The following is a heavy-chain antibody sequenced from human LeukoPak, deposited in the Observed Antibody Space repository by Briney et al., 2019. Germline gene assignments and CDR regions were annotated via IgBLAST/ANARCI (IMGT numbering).Heavy chain of an antibody. CDR3: ARQTGSGLFSLP. CDR2: IYYSGNT. D-gene: IGHD3-10*01. CDR1: GVSISSSNSY. Sequence: SETLSLTCTVSGVSISSSNSYWGWIRQPPGKGLEWIGSIYYSGNTYYNASLKSQVSISIDTSKNQFSLRLTSVTAADTAVYYCARQTGSGLFSLPGGQGTLVTVSS. V-gene: IGHV4-39*01. J-gene: IGHJ4*02.